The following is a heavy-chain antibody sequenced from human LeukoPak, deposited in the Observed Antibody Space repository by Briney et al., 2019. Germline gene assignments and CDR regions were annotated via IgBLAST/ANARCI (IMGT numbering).Heavy chain of an antibody. D-gene: IGHD2/OR15-2a*01. V-gene: IGHV4-59*01. J-gene: IGHJ4*02. CDR3: ARVPMVIKAFDY. CDR1: GGSISSYY. CDR2: IYYSGST. Sequence: SETLSLTRTVSGGSISSYYWSWIRQPPGKGLEWIGYIYYSGSTNYNPSLKSRVTISVDTSKNQFSLKLSSVTAADTAVYYCARVPMVIKAFDYWGQGTLVTVSS.